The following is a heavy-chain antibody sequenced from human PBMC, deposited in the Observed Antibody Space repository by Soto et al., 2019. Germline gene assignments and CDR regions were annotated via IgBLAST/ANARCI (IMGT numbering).Heavy chain of an antibody. CDR2: TYYRSKWYN. Sequence: QSQTLSLTCAISGDSVSSNSAAWNWIRQSPSRGLEWLGRTYYRSKWYNDYAVSVKSRITINPDTSKNQFSLQLNSVTPEDTAVYYCAIDRELYSISSLHYFDYWGQGTLVTVSS. V-gene: IGHV6-1*01. D-gene: IGHD6-6*01. CDR1: GDSVSSNSAA. J-gene: IGHJ4*02. CDR3: AIDRELYSISSLHYFDY.